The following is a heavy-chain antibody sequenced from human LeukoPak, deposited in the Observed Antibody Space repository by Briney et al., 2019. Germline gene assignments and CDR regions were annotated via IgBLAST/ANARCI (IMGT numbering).Heavy chain of an antibody. V-gene: IGHV3-33*01. CDR2: IWYDGSEK. D-gene: IGHD5-18*01. CDR3: ARDRTRGYTYGYLDN. Sequence: GGSLRLSCTASGFTFSAYAMHWGRQAPGEGLEGVAVIWYDGSEKYCKGSVKGGFTISRYNSNHTLYLQMDSLRAEDTAVYYCARDRTRGYTYGYLDNWGQGTQVTVSS. CDR1: GFTFSAYA. J-gene: IGHJ4*02.